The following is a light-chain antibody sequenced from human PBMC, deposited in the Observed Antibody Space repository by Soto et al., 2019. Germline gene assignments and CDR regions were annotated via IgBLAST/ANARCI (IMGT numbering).Light chain of an antibody. CDR3: QQYNKWALT. Sequence: EIVMTQSPATLSVSPGERATLSCRASQSVSNNLAWYQQKPGQAPRLLIYHASTRATGILARFSGSGSGTVFTLTISSLQSEDFAVYYCQQYNKWALTFGGGTKVEIK. J-gene: IGKJ4*01. CDR2: HAS. CDR1: QSVSNN. V-gene: IGKV3-15*01.